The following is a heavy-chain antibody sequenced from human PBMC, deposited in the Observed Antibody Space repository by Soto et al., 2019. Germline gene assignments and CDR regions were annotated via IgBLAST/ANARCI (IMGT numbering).Heavy chain of an antibody. CDR2: IYYSGST. J-gene: IGHJ3*01. V-gene: IGHV4-34*01. CDR1: GGSFSGYY. Sequence: SETLSLTCAVYGGSFSGYYWSWIRQPPGKGLEWIGSIYYSGSTNYNPSLKSRVTISVDTSKNQFSLKLTSVTAADTAVYYCARVWGGAFDFWGQGTMVTVSS. D-gene: IGHD3-10*01. CDR3: ARVWGGAFDF.